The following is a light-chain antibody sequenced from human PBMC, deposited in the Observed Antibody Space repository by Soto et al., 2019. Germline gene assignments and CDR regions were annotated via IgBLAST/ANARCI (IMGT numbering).Light chain of an antibody. CDR2: GAS. CDR1: QSVSSSY. CDR3: QQYGSSPLT. J-gene: IGKJ4*01. Sequence: ESVLTQSPGTLSLSPGERATLSCRASQSVSSSYLAWYQQKPGQAPRLLIYGASSRATGIPERFSGSGSVTDFTLTISRLEHEDFAVYYCQQYGSSPLTFGGGTTVEIK. V-gene: IGKV3-20*01.